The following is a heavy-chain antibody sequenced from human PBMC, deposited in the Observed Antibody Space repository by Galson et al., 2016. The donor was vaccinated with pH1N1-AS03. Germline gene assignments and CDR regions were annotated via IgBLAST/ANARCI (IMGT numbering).Heavy chain of an antibody. CDR1: GFTINNNY. J-gene: IGHJ6*03. D-gene: IGHD2-21*02. CDR2: INQDENEK. V-gene: IGHV3-7*03. Sequence: SLRLSCAASGFTINNNYMSWVRQAPGKGLEWAANINQDENEKYCVDSVKGRFTISRDNAKNSLYLEMNSLRAEDTALYYCARESTGTEHIVVVTGRYGYYYMDVWGKGTTVTVSS. CDR3: ARESTGTEHIVVVTGRYGYYYMDV.